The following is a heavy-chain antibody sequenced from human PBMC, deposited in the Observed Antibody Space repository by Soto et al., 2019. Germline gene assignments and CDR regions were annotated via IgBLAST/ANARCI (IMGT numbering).Heavy chain of an antibody. CDR2: IYYRGST. V-gene: IGHV4-39*01. CDR1: CDCVSSSTYF. J-gene: IGHJ4*02. Sequence: SETLSLTCTVSCDCVSSSTYFWGWVRQPPGKGLELIGSIYYRGSTYYNPSLKSRVTISVDTSKNHFSLKLSSVTAADTAVYYCARHLGEGYFDYWGQGTLVTVSS. CDR3: ARHLGEGYFDY.